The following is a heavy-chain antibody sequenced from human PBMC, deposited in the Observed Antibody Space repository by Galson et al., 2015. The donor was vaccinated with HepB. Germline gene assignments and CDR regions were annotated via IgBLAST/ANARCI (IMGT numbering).Heavy chain of an antibody. CDR3: ARGLTFGVVVIGDGMDV. J-gene: IGHJ6*02. CDR2: TYLRSKWFN. D-gene: IGHD3-3*01. Sequence: CAISGDSVSNFNSVWTWIRQSPSRGLEWLGRTYLRSKWFNDYAVSVESRITINIDTSKNHFSLQLNSVTPVDTAVYYCARGLTFGVVVIGDGMDVWGQGTTVTVSS. CDR1: GDSVSNFNSV. V-gene: IGHV6-1*01.